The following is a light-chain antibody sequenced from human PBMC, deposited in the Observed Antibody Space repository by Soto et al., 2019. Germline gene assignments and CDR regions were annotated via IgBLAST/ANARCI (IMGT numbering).Light chain of an antibody. CDR3: QQSHNYMYT. CDR1: QSIRQN. V-gene: IGKV3-15*01. CDR2: EAS. Sequence: ELVLSQSPATLSVSPGERATLSCRASQSIRQNLAWYQQKPGQAPTLLIYEASTRATGVPARFSGSGSGTEFTLTISILQSEDFAIYYCQQSHNYMYTFGQGTKLEIK. J-gene: IGKJ2*01.